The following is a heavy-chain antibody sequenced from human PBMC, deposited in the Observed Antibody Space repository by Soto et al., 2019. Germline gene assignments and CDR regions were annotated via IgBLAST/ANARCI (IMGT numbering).Heavy chain of an antibody. CDR1: GYSFTSYW. Sequence: PGESLRISCKGSGYSFTSYWIGWVRQMPGKGLEWMGIIYPGDSDTRYSPSFQGQVTISADKSISTAYLQWSSLKASDTAMYYCARLITTYSYYMDVWGQGTTVTVSS. D-gene: IGHD3-3*01. V-gene: IGHV5-51*01. CDR2: IYPGDSDT. CDR3: ARLITTYSYYMDV. J-gene: IGHJ6*03.